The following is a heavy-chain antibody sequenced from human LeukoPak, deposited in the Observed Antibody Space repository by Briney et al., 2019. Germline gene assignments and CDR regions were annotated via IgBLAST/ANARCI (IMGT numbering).Heavy chain of an antibody. D-gene: IGHD3-22*01. Sequence: PSDTLSLTCAVYGGSFSGYYWSWIRQPPGKGLEWIGEINHNGSTNYNPSLKSRVTISVDTSKNQFSLKLSSVTAADTAVYYCARGLGYYYDSSGYYYRNYFDYWGQGTLVTVSS. CDR3: ARGLGYYYDSSGYYYRNYFDY. V-gene: IGHV4-34*01. J-gene: IGHJ4*02. CDR2: INHNGST. CDR1: GGSFSGYY.